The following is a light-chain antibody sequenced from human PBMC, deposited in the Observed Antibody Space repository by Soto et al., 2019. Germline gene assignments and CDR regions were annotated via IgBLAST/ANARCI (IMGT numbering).Light chain of an antibody. CDR1: GGHSVSA. V-gene: IGLV4-69*01. J-gene: IGLJ3*02. CDR3: QTWGTGVGV. CDR2: INSDGSH. Sequence: QPVLTQPPSVSGAPGQRVTISCTLSGGHSVSAIAWHQQLPQKGPQYLMKINSDGSHNKGDGIPDRFSGSSSGTERYLTISSLQSEDEADYYCQTWGTGVGVFGGGTQLTVL.